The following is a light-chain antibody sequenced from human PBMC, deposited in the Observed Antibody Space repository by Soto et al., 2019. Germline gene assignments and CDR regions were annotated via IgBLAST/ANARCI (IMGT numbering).Light chain of an antibody. J-gene: IGKJ1*01. Sequence: IVMTQSPATLSVSPGERATLSCRASQSVSSRYLAWYQQKPGQAPRLLIYGASTRATGIPARFSGSGSGTEFTLTISSLQSEDFAVYYCQQYNNWPRWTFGQGTKVDIK. CDR2: GAS. CDR1: QSVSSRY. V-gene: IGKV3-15*01. CDR3: QQYNNWPRWT.